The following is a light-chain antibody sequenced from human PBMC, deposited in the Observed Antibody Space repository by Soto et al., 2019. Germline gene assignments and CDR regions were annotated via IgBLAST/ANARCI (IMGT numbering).Light chain of an antibody. J-gene: IGLJ1*01. Sequence: QSVLTQPASVSGSPGQSITISCTGTSSDGGGYNYVSWYQQHPGKAPKLMIYDVSVRPPGVSNRFSGSKSGNTASLTISGLQAEDEADYYCSSYTSSSTYVFGTGTKVTVL. CDR2: DVS. CDR1: SSDGGGYNY. V-gene: IGLV2-14*01. CDR3: SSYTSSSTYV.